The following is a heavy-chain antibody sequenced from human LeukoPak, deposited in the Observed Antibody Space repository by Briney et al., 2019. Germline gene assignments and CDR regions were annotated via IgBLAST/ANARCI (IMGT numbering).Heavy chain of an antibody. V-gene: IGHV1-24*01. Sequence: GASVKVSCKVSGYTLTELSMHWVRQAPGKGLEWMGGFDPEDGETIYAQKFQGRVTMTEDTSTDTAYMELSSLRSEDTAVYYCARDGDLYGDYSAAGYWGQGTLVTVSS. J-gene: IGHJ4*02. CDR3: ARDGDLYGDYSAAGY. CDR2: FDPEDGET. D-gene: IGHD4-17*01. CDR1: GYTLTELS.